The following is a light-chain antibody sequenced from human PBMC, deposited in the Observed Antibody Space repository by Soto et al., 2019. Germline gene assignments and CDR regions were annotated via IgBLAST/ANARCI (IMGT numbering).Light chain of an antibody. CDR2: AAS. CDR1: QSVSRS. Sequence: LTPSPCSLSSSYGDIVIITCRESQSVSRSLNWYQQKAGQAPKLLIYAASTLHSGVPSRFSGSGSGTEFTLTIRSLQPEDFATYYCQQNAITPPRTFGQGHTVDIK. V-gene: IGKV1-39*01. CDR3: QQNAITPPRT. J-gene: IGKJ1*01.